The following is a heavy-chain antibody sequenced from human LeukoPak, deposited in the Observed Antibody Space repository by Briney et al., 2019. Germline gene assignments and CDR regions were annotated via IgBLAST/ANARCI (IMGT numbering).Heavy chain of an antibody. J-gene: IGHJ4*02. CDR1: GGSISSYY. D-gene: IGHD5-18*01. Sequence: SETLSLTCTVSGGSISSYYWSWIRQPPGKGLEWIGYIYYSGSTNYNPSLKSRVTISVDTSKNQFSLKLSSVTAADTAVYYCARGVAWIQLWLGPYYFDYWGQGTLVTVSS. CDR3: ARGVAWIQLWLGPYYFDY. V-gene: IGHV4-59*01. CDR2: IYYSGST.